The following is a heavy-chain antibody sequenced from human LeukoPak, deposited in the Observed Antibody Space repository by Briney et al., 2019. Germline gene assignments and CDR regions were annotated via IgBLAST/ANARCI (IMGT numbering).Heavy chain of an antibody. V-gene: IGHV3-7*03. CDR1: GISFRRYL. J-gene: IGHJ4*02. CDR2: IKQDGGEK. CDR3: ARDGRPLDY. Sequence: RGSLTLSCVDSGISFRRYLMRWVRPAPGKGLEWVANIKQDGGEKYYVASVKGRFTISRDNAKNSLYLQMTSLRVEDTAVYYCARDGRPLDYWGQGTLVTVSS.